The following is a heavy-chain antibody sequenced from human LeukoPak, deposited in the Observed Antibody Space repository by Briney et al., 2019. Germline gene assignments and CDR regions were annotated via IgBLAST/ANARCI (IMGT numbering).Heavy chain of an antibody. V-gene: IGHV3-30*18. D-gene: IGHD6-19*01. CDR3: AKRYSSGWYYFDY. CDR2: ISYDGSNK. CDR1: GFTFSNYG. J-gene: IGHJ4*02. Sequence: PGRSLRLSCAASGFTFSNYGMHWVRQAPGKGLGGVAVISYDGSNKYYADSVKGRFTISRDNSKNTGYLQMNSLRAEDTAVYYCAKRYSSGWYYFDYWGQGTLVTVSS.